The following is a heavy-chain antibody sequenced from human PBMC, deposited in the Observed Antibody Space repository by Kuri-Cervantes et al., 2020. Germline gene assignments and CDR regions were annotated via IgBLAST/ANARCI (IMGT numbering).Heavy chain of an antibody. CDR1: GGTFSSYA. D-gene: IGHD6-13*01. CDR2: IIPIFGTA. V-gene: IGHV1-69*05. CDR3: ARYAGYSSSRFDY. Sequence: SVKVSCKASGGTFSSYASSWVRQAPGQGLEWMGGIIPIFGTANYAQKFQGRVTITTDESTSTAYMELSSLRSEDTAVYYCARYAGYSSSRFDYWGQGTLVTVSS. J-gene: IGHJ4*02.